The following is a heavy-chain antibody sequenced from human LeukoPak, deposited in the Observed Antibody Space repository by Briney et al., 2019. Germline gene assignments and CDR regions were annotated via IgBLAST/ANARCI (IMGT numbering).Heavy chain of an antibody. CDR2: IKQDGSEK. CDR3: AKDPYDKSGGYGAFDV. Sequence: PGGSLRLSCAASGFTFSSYWMSWVRQAPGKGLEWVANIKQDGSEKYYVDSVKGRFTISRDNAKNSLYLQMDSLRVEDTAVYYCAKDPYDKSGGYGAFDVWGQGTMVTVA. CDR1: GFTFSSYW. D-gene: IGHD3-22*01. J-gene: IGHJ3*01. V-gene: IGHV3-7*01.